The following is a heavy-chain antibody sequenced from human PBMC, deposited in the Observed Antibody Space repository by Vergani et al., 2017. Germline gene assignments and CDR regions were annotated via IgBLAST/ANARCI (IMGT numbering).Heavy chain of an antibody. J-gene: IGHJ4*02. Sequence: QVQLVQSGAEVKKPGSSVKVSCKASGGTFNIYSVSWLRQAPGQGPEWMGGITPFFPTGHYAQKFQGRVTITADESTSTAYMELSSLRSEDTAVYYCARGGGYSGSYGRDYWGQGTLVTVSS. CDR1: GGTFNIYS. V-gene: IGHV1-69*12. CDR3: ARGGGYSGSYGRDY. CDR2: ITPFFPTG. D-gene: IGHD1-26*01.